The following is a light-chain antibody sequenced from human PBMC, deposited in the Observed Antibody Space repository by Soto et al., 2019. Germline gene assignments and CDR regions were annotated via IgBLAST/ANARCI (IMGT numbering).Light chain of an antibody. Sequence: EIVLTQSPGTLSLSPGERATLSFSSSQSVSSSYLAWYQQKPGQAPRLLIYGASSRATGITDRFSGSGSGTDFTLTISRLEPEDFAVYYCQHYVSPPITFGPGTRLDIK. J-gene: IGKJ5*01. CDR1: QSVSSSY. V-gene: IGKV3-20*01. CDR2: GAS. CDR3: QHYVSPPIT.